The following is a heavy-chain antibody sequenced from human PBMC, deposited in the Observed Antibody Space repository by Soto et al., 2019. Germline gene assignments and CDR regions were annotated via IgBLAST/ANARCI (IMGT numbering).Heavy chain of an antibody. CDR1: GFFFSSYT. J-gene: IGHJ4*02. Sequence: VQLLESGGGLVQPGGSLRLSCVGSGFFFSSYTMTWVRQAPGKGLEWVSSFSATSENTYYADSVRGRFTISSDNSKHALFLQMNSLTAEDTAMYYCAKARDQQWVRLPFDYCGQGILVIVSS. CDR3: AKARDQQWVRLPFDY. D-gene: IGHD6-19*01. V-gene: IGHV3-23*01. CDR2: FSATSENT.